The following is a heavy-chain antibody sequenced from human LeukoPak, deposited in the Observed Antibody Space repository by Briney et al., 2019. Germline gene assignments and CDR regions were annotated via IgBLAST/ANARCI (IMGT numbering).Heavy chain of an antibody. D-gene: IGHD2-2*01. Sequence: SETLSLTCTVSGGSISSGGYYWSWIRQHPGTGREWIGYIHYSGSTYYNPSLRSRVTISVDTSKTQFSLRLSSVTAADTAMYYCARGRRYCSSTSCYEQFDYWGQGALVTVSS. CDR3: ARGRRYCSSTSCYEQFDY. V-gene: IGHV4-31*03. CDR2: IHYSGST. J-gene: IGHJ4*02. CDR1: GGSISSGGYY.